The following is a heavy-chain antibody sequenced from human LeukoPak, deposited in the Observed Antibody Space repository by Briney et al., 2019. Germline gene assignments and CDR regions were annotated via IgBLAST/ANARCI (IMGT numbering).Heavy chain of an antibody. CDR3: ASLIPPSSSWYEENGAIDY. Sequence: GGSLRLSCAASGFTFSSYAMHWVRQAPGKGLEWVAVISYDGSNKYYADSVKGRFTISRDNSKNTLYLQMNSLRAEDTAVYYCASLIPPSSSWYEENGAIDYWGQGTLVTVSS. CDR1: GFTFSSYA. J-gene: IGHJ4*02. V-gene: IGHV3-30-3*01. D-gene: IGHD6-13*01. CDR2: ISYDGSNK.